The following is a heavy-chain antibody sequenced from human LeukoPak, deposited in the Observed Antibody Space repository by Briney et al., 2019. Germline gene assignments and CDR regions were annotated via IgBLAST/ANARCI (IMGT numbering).Heavy chain of an antibody. CDR3: ARVSGGGWFDP. D-gene: IGHD3-16*01. J-gene: IGHJ5*02. Sequence: SETLSLTCTVSGGSISSSSYYWSWIRQPAGKGLEWIGRIYTSGSTNYNPSLKSRVTMSVDTSKNQFSLKLSSVAAADTAVYYCARVSGGGWFDPWGQGTLVTVSS. CDR2: IYTSGST. V-gene: IGHV4-61*02. CDR1: GGSISSSSYY.